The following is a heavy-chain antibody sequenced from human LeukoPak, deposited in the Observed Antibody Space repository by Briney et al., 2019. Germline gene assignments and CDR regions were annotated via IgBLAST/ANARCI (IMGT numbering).Heavy chain of an antibody. CDR2: ISYDGSNK. Sequence: GGSLRLSCAASGFTFSSYGMHWVRQAPGKGLDWVAVISYDGSNKYYADSVKGRFTISRDNSKNTLYLQMNSLRAEDTAVYYCAKETLYCSSTSCYSYFDYWGQGTLVTVSS. D-gene: IGHD2-2*01. J-gene: IGHJ4*02. CDR1: GFTFSSYG. V-gene: IGHV3-30*18. CDR3: AKETLYCSSTSCYSYFDY.